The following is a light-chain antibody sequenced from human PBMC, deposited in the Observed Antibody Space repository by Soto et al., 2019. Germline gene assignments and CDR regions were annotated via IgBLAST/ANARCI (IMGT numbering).Light chain of an antibody. V-gene: IGKV3-20*01. CDR2: AAS. J-gene: IGKJ1*01. Sequence: ENVLTQSPGTLSLFPGERATLSCRASRRFDRSYLAWYQQKPGQAPRLLIYAASSRATGIPDRFSGSASGTDFTLTISRLEPEDFAVYYCPQYGSSRTFGQGTRGEIQ. CDR1: RRFDRSY. CDR3: PQYGSSRT.